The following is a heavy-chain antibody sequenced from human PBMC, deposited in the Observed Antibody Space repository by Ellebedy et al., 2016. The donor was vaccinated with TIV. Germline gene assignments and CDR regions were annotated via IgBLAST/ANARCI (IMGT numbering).Heavy chain of an antibody. CDR1: GGSISSGGYY. V-gene: IGHV4-31*03. CDR3: ARCHYDILTGLPSGMDV. D-gene: IGHD3-9*01. Sequence: MPSETLSLTCTVSGGSISSGGYYWSWIRQHPGKGLEWIGYIYYSGSTYYNPSLESRVTISLDTSKNQFSLRLSSVTAADTAVDYCARCHYDILTGLPSGMDVWGQGTTVTVSS. J-gene: IGHJ6*02. CDR2: IYYSGST.